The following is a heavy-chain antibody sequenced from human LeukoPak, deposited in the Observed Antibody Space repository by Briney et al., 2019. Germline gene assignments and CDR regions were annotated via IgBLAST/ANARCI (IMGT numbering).Heavy chain of an antibody. D-gene: IGHD3-22*01. Sequence: SETLSLTCTVSGGSISSSGYYWGWIRQPPGKGLEWIGSMYYSGSTYYNPSLKSRVTISVDTSKNQFSLKLSSVTAADTAVYYCARHGDYYDTSGDWFDPWGRGTLVTVSS. J-gene: IGHJ5*02. CDR2: MYYSGST. CDR1: GGSISSSGYY. CDR3: ARHGDYYDTSGDWFDP. V-gene: IGHV4-39*01.